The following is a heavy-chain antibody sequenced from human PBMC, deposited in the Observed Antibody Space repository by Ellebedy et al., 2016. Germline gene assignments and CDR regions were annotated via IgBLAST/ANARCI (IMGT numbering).Heavy chain of an antibody. CDR1: GGSISSYY. CDR3: ARDRGSYYSLDY. J-gene: IGHJ4*02. Sequence: GSLRLXXTVSGGSISSYYWSWIRQPAGKGLEWIGRIYTSGSTNYNPSLKSRVTMSVDTSKNQFSLKLSSVTAADTAVYYCARDRGSYYSLDYWGQGTLVTVSS. V-gene: IGHV4-4*07. D-gene: IGHD1-26*01. CDR2: IYTSGST.